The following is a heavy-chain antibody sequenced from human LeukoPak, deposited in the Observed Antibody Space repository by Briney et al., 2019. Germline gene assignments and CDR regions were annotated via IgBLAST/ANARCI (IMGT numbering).Heavy chain of an antibody. CDR1: GGSFSGYY. D-gene: IGHD6-13*01. J-gene: IGHJ6*03. CDR3: ARLTAADYYYMDV. CDR2: INHSGST. Sequence: PSETLSLTCAVYGGSFSGYYWSWIRQPPGKGLEWIGEINHSGSTNYNPSLKSRVTISVDTSKNQFSLKLSSVTAADTAVYYCARLTAADYYYMDVWGKGTTVTISS. V-gene: IGHV4-34*01.